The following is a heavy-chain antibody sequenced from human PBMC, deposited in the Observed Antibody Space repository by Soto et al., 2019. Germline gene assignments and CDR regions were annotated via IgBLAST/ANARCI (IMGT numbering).Heavy chain of an antibody. CDR1: GGTFSSYA. Sequence: QVQLVQSGAEVKKPGSSVKVSCKASGGTFSSYAISWVRQAPGQGLEWMGGIIPIFGTANYAQKFQGRVTITAAESTSTVYMELRSLRSEDTAVYYCARDPGIAVAGTGGWFDPWGQGTLVTASS. CDR2: IIPIFGTA. V-gene: IGHV1-69*01. D-gene: IGHD6-19*01. J-gene: IGHJ5*02. CDR3: ARDPGIAVAGTGGWFDP.